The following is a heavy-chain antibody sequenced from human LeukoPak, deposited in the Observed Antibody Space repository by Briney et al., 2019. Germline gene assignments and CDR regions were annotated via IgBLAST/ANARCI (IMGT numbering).Heavy chain of an antibody. CDR3: ARVASGNYRFDP. CDR2: MYNSGRT. J-gene: IGHJ5*02. V-gene: IGHV4-31*01. CDR1: GDSISSGAYC. Sequence: SETLSLTCTVSGDSISSGAYCWSWIRQHPEKGLEWIGYMYNSGRTYYNPSLESQVTISVDTSKNQFSLRLSSVTAADTAVYYCARVASGNYRFDPWGQGTLVTVSS. D-gene: IGHD1-26*01.